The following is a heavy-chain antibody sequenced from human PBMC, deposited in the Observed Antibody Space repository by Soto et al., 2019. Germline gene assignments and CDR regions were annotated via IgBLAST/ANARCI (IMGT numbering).Heavy chain of an antibody. J-gene: IGHJ4*02. CDR3: ARRPHEYGLQGWDY. Sequence: SETLSLTCTVSGGSISSGDYYWSWIRQPPGKGLEWIGYIYYSGSTYYNPSLKSRVTISVDTSKNQFSLKLSSVTAADTAVYYCARRPHEYGLQGWDYWGQGTLVTVSS. CDR2: IYYSGST. D-gene: IGHD4-17*01. V-gene: IGHV4-30-4*01. CDR1: GGSISSGDYY.